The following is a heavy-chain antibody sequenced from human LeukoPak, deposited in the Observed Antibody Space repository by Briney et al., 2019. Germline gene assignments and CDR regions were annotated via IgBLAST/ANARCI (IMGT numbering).Heavy chain of an antibody. CDR3: ARGRSTGTDYYYYYGMDV. D-gene: IGHD1-7*01. J-gene: IGHJ6*02. Sequence: GGSLRLSCAASGFTFSDYYMSWIRQAPGKGLEWVSYISSSGSTIYYADSVKGRFTISRDNAKNSLYLQMNSLRAEDTAVYYCARGRSTGTDYYYYYGMDVWGQGTTVTVSS. V-gene: IGHV3-11*04. CDR1: GFTFSDYY. CDR2: ISSSGSTI.